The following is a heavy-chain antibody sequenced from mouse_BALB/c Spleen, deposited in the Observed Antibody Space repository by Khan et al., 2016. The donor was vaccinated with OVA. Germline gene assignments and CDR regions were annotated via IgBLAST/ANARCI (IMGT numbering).Heavy chain of an antibody. V-gene: IGHV1-7*01. Sequence: VQLQQSGAELAKPGASVKMSCKASGYTFTTYWMHWVKQRPGQGLEWIGHINPTSGYTAYNESFKDKAPLSADKSSSPAYMQLSSLTSEDSAVYYCTRDRMDYWGQGTTLTVSS. CDR1: GYTFTTYW. CDR3: TRDRMDY. J-gene: IGHJ2*01. CDR2: INPTSGYT.